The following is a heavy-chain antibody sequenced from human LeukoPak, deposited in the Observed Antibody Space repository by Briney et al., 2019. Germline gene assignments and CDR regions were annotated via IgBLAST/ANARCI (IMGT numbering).Heavy chain of an antibody. D-gene: IGHD3-22*01. J-gene: IGHJ4*02. V-gene: IGHV4-39*07. CDR2: IYYSGST. CDR1: GGSISSSSYY. Sequence: SETLSLTCTVSGGSISSSSYYWGWIRQPPGKGLEWIGSIYYSGSTYYNPSLKSRVTISVDTSKNQFSLKLSSVTAADTAVYYCARDSGYYYDSSGYYDPFDYWGQGTLVTVSS. CDR3: ARDSGYYYDSSGYYDPFDY.